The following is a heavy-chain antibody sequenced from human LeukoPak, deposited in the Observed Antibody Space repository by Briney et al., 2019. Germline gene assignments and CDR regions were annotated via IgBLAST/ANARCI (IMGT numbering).Heavy chain of an antibody. CDR2: ISYDGSNE. D-gene: IGHD6-13*01. V-gene: IGHV3-30*04. CDR1: GFTFSSYA. CDR3: ARDTSYSSSWYWFDP. J-gene: IGHJ5*02. Sequence: PGGSLRLSCAASGFTFSSYAMHWVRQAPGKGLEWVAVISYDGSNEYYADSVKGRFTISRDNSKNTLYLQMNSLRPEDTAVYYCARDTSYSSSWYWFDPWGQGTLVTVSS.